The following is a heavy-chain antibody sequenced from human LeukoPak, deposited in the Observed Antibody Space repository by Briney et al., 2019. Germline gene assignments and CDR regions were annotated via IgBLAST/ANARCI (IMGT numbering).Heavy chain of an antibody. CDR2: INHSGST. J-gene: IGHJ6*03. V-gene: IGHV4-34*01. CDR1: GGSFSGYY. Sequence: SETLSLTCAVYGGSFSGYYGSWIRQPPGKGLVWIGEINHSGSTKYNPSLKRRVTISEDTSKNQFSVKLSSVTAADTAVYYYARVAEYSSGWYYYYYMDVWGKGTTVTVSS. CDR3: ARVAEYSSGWYYYYYMDV. D-gene: IGHD6-19*01.